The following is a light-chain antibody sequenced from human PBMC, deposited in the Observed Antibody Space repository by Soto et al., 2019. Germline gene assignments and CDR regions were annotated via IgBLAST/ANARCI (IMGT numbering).Light chain of an antibody. CDR3: QQYKNWPIT. CDR2: DAS. Sequence: EIVMTQSPATLSVSPGERATLSCRASQSVSRNLAWYQQKPGQAPRLLIYDASTRATGTPARFSGSGSGTKFTLSISSLKSDDFAVYSCQQYKNWPITFGKGTRLEIK. J-gene: IGKJ5*01. V-gene: IGKV3D-15*01. CDR1: QSVSRN.